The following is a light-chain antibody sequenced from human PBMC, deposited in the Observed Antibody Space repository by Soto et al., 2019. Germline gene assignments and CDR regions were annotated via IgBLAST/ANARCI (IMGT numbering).Light chain of an antibody. CDR2: HAS. J-gene: IGKJ4*01. Sequence: DIQMTQSPSTLSASIGDTVTVACRASQGISNWLAWYQQKPGKAPKLLIFHASSLESGVPSRFSGSGSGTEFTLTISSLQPEDFATYYCQQLNSYPALTFGGGTKVDIK. V-gene: IGKV1-5*01. CDR3: QQLNSYPALT. CDR1: QGISNW.